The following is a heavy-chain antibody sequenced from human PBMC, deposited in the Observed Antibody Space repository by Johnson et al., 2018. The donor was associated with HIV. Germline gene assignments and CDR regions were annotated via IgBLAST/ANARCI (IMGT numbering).Heavy chain of an antibody. J-gene: IGHJ3*02. CDR2: IQQDGREE. Sequence: VQPVESGGGLVKPGGSLRLSCVASGFTFTNFWMGWVRQAPGKGLEWVANIQQDGREELDVDSVKGRFTISRDNAKNSLFLQMTSLTAEDPAVFSCVRGEEGAFDIWGQGTMVTVSS. V-gene: IGHV3-7*05. CDR1: GFTFTNFW. CDR3: VRGEEGAFDI.